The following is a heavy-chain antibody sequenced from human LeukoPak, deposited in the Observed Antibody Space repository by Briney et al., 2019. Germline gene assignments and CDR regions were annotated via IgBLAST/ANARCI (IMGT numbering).Heavy chain of an antibody. Sequence: GGSLRLSCAASGFTFSNYYMTWIRQAPGKGLQWISFISDSGNTIYYADSVEGRFTISRDNAKNSLYLQMHSLRAEVTAMYYCARSTLPGRSGRTEFFQHWGQGTLVTVSS. CDR1: GFTFSNYY. V-gene: IGHV3-11*01. CDR2: ISDSGNTI. CDR3: ARSTLPGRSGRTEFFQH. J-gene: IGHJ1*01. D-gene: IGHD6-19*01.